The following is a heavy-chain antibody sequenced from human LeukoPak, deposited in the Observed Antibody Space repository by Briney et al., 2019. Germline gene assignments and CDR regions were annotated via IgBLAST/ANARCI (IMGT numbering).Heavy chain of an antibody. CDR3: ARGFRVGLLRSTPYYGMDV. Sequence: SETLSLTCAVYGGSFSGYYWSWIRQPPGKGLEWIGEINHSGSTNYNPSLKSRVTISVDTSKNQFSLKLSSVTAADTAVYYCARGFRVGLLRSTPYYGMDVWGQGTTVTV. V-gene: IGHV4-34*01. CDR1: GGSFSGYY. J-gene: IGHJ6*02. D-gene: IGHD4-17*01. CDR2: INHSGST.